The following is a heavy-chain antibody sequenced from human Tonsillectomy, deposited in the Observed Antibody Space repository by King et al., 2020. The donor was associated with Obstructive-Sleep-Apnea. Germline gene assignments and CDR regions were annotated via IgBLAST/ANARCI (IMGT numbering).Heavy chain of an antibody. CDR3: TRESWYLCDH. CDR1: GFIFSDYY. D-gene: IGHD6-13*01. CDR2: ITHKADSYTT. Sequence: EVQLVESGGGLVQPGGSLRLSCAGSGFIFSDYYMGWVRQAPGKGLEWVGRITHKADSYTTEYAASVKGRFTMSRDDSGNSLSLQMNSLKTEDTAVYYCTRESWYLCDHWGQGTLVTVSS. J-gene: IGHJ4*02. V-gene: IGHV3-72*01.